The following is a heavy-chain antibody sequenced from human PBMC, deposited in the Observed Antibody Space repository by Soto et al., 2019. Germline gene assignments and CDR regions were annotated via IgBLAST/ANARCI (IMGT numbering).Heavy chain of an antibody. CDR3: ARLGAGSGSYYPPINYYYYYYMDV. Sequence: SETLSLTCTVSGGSISSYYWSWIRQPPGKGLEWIGYIYYSGSTNYNPSLKSRVTISVDTSKNQFSLKLGSVTAADTAVYYCARLGAGSGSYYPPINYYYYYYMDVWGKGTTVTVSS. V-gene: IGHV4-59*08. D-gene: IGHD3-10*01. CDR2: IYYSGST. J-gene: IGHJ6*03. CDR1: GGSISSYY.